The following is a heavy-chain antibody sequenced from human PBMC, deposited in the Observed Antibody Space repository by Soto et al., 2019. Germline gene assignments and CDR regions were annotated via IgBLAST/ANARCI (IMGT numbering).Heavy chain of an antibody. CDR2: IHYSGST. CDR3: ARVPIYIVVDTPIMFDY. D-gene: IGHD2-21*02. Sequence: QLQLQESGPGLVKPSETLSLTCTVSSDSISSRSYYWGLIRQPPGKWLEWIGSIHYSGSTSYNPSLKSRVTISVDTSKNHFSLKPSSVAAADTAIYFCARVPIYIVVDTPIMFDYWGQGTLVTVSS. CDR1: SDSISSRSYY. V-gene: IGHV4-39*02. J-gene: IGHJ4*02.